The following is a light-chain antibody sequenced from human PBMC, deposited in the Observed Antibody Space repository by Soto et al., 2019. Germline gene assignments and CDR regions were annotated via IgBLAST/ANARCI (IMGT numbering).Light chain of an antibody. CDR3: QQYYSTPVT. V-gene: IGKV4-1*01. Sequence: DIVMTQSPDSLAVSLGERATINCKSSQSVLYSSNNKNYLDWYQQKPGQPPKLLIYWASTRQSGVPDRFSGSGSGTDFTLTISSLQAEDVAVYYCQQYYSTPVTFGGGTNVEIK. J-gene: IGKJ4*01. CDR1: QSVLYSSNNKNY. CDR2: WAS.